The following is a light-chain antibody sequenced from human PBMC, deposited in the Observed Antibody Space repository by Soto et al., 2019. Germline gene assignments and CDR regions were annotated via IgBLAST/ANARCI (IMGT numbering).Light chain of an antibody. CDR2: RNN. V-gene: IGLV1-47*01. CDR3: AAWDDSRSGWV. CDR1: SSNIGSNY. J-gene: IGLJ3*02. Sequence: QSVLTQPPSASGTPGQRVTISCSGSSSNIGSNYVYWYQQLPGTAPKLLIYRNNQRPSGVPDRFSGSKSGTSASLAISGRRSDDEADYYCAAWDDSRSGWVCGGGTKLTVL.